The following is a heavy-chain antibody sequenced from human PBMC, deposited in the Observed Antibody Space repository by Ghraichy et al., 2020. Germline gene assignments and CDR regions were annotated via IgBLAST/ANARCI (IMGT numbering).Heavy chain of an antibody. V-gene: IGHV4-34*01. CDR1: GGSFSGYY. CDR3: ASQEGNWYFDL. J-gene: IGHJ2*01. CDR2: INHSGST. Sequence: SETLSLTCAVYGGSFSGYYWSWIRQPPGKGLEWIGEINHSGSTNYNPSLKSRVTISVDTSKNQFSLKLSSVTAADTAVYYCASQEGNWYFDLWGRGTLVTVSS.